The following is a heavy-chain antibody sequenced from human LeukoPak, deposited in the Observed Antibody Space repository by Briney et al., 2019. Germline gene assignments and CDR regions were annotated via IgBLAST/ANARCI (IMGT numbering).Heavy chain of an antibody. Sequence: ASVKVSCKASGYTFTGYFIHWVRQAPGQGLEWMGWINPNSGGTNYAQKFQGRVTMTRDTSISTAYMELSRLRSDDTAVYYCARSAVYDILTYYFDYWGQGTLVTVSS. J-gene: IGHJ4*02. CDR3: ARSAVYDILTYYFDY. D-gene: IGHD3-9*01. V-gene: IGHV1-2*02. CDR1: GYTFTGYF. CDR2: INPNSGGT.